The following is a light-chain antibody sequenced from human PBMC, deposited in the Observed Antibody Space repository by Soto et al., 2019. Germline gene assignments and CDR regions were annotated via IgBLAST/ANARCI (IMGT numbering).Light chain of an antibody. CDR2: GAS. CDR3: RQHNNRPGT. V-gene: IGKV3-15*01. J-gene: IGKJ1*01. CDR1: QSVSSK. Sequence: EIVLTQSPGTLSVSPGERATLSCRASQSVSSKLAWYQQKPGQAPRLLFYGASTGATGIPARFSGSGSETEFTVSISSLQSEDFAVYYCRQHNNRPGTFGQGTKVEIK.